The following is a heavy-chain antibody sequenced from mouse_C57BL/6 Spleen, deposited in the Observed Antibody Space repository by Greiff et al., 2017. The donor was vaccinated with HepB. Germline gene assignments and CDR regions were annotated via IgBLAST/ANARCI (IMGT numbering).Heavy chain of an antibody. V-gene: IGHV1-85*01. J-gene: IGHJ2*01. CDR3: ARSLITTVVAGFDY. CDR1: GYTFTSYD. D-gene: IGHD1-1*01. CDR2: IYPRDGST. Sequence: QVHVKQSGPELVKPGASVKLSCKASGYTFTSYDINWVKQRPGQGLEWIGWIYPRDGSTKYNEKFKGKATLTVDTSSSTAYMELHSLTSEDSAVYFCARSLITTVVAGFDYWGQGTTLTVSS.